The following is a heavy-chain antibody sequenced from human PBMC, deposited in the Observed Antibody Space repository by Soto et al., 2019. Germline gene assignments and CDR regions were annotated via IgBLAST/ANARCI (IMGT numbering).Heavy chain of an antibody. D-gene: IGHD2-2*01. CDR2: INAGNGNT. CDR3: ARIVVVPAAIPPEYYFDY. Sequence: ASVKVSCKASGYTFTSYAMHWVRQAPGQRLEWMGWINAGNGNTKYSQKFQGRVTITRDTSASTAYMELSSLRSEDTAVYYCARIVVVPAAIPPEYYFDYWGQGTLVTVSS. CDR1: GYTFTSYA. V-gene: IGHV1-3*01. J-gene: IGHJ4*02.